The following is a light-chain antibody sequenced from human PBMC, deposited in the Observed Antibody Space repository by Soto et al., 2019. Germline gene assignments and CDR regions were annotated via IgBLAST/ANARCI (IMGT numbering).Light chain of an antibody. CDR2: KAY. CDR3: QQYNSNPLT. CDR1: QSISSW. Sequence: DIQMTQSPSTLSASVGDRVTITCRASQSISSWLAWYQQKPGKVPKLLIYKAYSLESGVPSRFSGSGSGTEFTPTISSLQPDDFATYYCQQYNSNPLTFGGGTKVEIK. J-gene: IGKJ4*01. V-gene: IGKV1-5*03.